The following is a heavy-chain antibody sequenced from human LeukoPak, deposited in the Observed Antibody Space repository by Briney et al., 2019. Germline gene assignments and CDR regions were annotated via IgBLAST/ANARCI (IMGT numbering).Heavy chain of an antibody. CDR1: GGSISSSIYY. D-gene: IGHD5-18*01. J-gene: IGHJ4*02. V-gene: IGHV4-61*01. CDR2: IYYSGST. Sequence: SETLSLTCIVSGGSISSSIYYWSWLRQPPGKGLEWIGYIYYSGSTNYNPSLKSRVTISVDTSKNQFSLKLSSVTAADTAVYYSARVGQLWRFDYWGQGTLVTVSS. CDR3: ARVGQLWRFDY.